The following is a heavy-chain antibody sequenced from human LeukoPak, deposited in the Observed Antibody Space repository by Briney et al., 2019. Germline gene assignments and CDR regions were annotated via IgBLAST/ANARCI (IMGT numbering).Heavy chain of an antibody. J-gene: IGHJ4*02. CDR2: ISYDGSNK. D-gene: IGHD6-19*01. CDR3: ARDPVSSGYQFDY. V-gene: IGHV3-30*04. CDR1: GFTFSSYA. Sequence: PGRSLRLSCAASGFTFSSYAMHWVRQAPGKGLEWVAVISYDGSNKYYADSVKGRFTISRDNSKNTLYLQMNSLRAEDTAVYYCARDPVSSGYQFDYWGQGTLVTVFS.